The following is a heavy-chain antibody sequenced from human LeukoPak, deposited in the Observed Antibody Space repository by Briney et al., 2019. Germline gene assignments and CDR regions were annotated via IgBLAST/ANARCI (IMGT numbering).Heavy chain of an antibody. Sequence: PGGSLRLSCAASGFTFSSYSMNWVRQAPGKGLEWVSSISSSSSYIYYADSVKGRFTISRDNAKNSLYLQMNSLRAEDTAVYYCARVNLPYYYDSSGCLDVRGKGTTVTVSS. D-gene: IGHD3-22*01. CDR2: ISSSSSYI. CDR1: GFTFSSYS. J-gene: IGHJ6*04. V-gene: IGHV3-21*01. CDR3: ARVNLPYYYDSSGCLDV.